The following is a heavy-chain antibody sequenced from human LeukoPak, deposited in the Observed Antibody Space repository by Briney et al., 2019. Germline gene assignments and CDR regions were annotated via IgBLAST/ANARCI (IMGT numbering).Heavy chain of an antibody. J-gene: IGHJ3*02. D-gene: IGHD2-8*02. V-gene: IGHV5-51*01. CDR2: IYPGDSDT. CDR3: ARLTGPDAFDI. CDR1: GYSFTSYW. Sequence: GASLKISCKGSGYSFTSYWIGWVRQMPGKGLGWMGIIYPGDSDTRYSPSFQGQVTISADKSISTAYLQWSSLKSPDTDMSYCARLTGPDAFDIWGQGTVVTVSS.